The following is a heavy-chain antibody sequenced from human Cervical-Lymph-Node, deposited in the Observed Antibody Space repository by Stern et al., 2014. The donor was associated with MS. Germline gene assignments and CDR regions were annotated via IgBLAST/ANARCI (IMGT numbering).Heavy chain of an antibody. CDR3: VRVSVPNYYDGGAFYYYFDY. V-gene: IGHV2-70*04. Sequence: QVTLKESGPGLVKATQTLTLTCTFSGFSLSSYGMSVSWVRQPPGKALEWLLIIDWGGDKFYTTSLKPRLTITKDTSKNQVVLSMTNIDPVDTATYYCVRVSVPNYYDGGAFYYYFDYWGQGALVSVSS. D-gene: IGHD3-22*01. CDR2: IDWGGDK. CDR1: GFSLSSYGMS. J-gene: IGHJ4*02.